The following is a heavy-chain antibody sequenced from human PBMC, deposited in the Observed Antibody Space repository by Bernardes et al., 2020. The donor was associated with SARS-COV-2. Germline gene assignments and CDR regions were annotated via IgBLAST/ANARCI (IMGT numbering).Heavy chain of an antibody. Sequence: GGSLSLSCAASGFSFNNYAMHWVRQAPGKGLEWVADISYEGSKRNFADSVKGRITVSRDSAKNMVYLQMNSLRSEDTAVYYCAKARSLFMLYYDDAFDIWGQGTMVIVSS. V-gene: IGHV3-30*18. CDR1: GFSFNNYA. J-gene: IGHJ3*02. CDR2: ISYEGSKR. D-gene: IGHD2-8*01. CDR3: AKARSLFMLYYDDAFDI.